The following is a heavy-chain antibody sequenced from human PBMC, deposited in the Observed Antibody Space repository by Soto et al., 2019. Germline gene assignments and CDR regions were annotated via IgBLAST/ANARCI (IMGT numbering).Heavy chain of an antibody. Sequence: GSLRLSCSAAGFTFSNAWMSWVRQAPGKGLEWVGRIKSKTDGGTTDYAAPVKGRFTISRDDSKNTLYLQMNSLKAEDTAVYYCTTEPLQAGDYWGQGALVTVSS. V-gene: IGHV3-15*01. CDR2: IKSKTDGGTT. J-gene: IGHJ4*02. CDR3: TTEPLQAGDY. CDR1: GFTFSNAW.